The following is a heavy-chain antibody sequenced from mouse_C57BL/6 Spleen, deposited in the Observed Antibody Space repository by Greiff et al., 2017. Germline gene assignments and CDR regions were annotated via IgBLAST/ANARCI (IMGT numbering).Heavy chain of an antibody. Sequence: EVKLVESGGDLVKPGGSLKLSCAASGFTFSSYGMSWVRQTPDKRLEWVATLSSGGSYTYYPDSVKGRFTISRDNAKNTLYLQMSRQKSEDTAMYYCASWDERYCDYWGQGTTLTVSS. CDR3: ASWDERYCDY. CDR2: LSSGGSYT. V-gene: IGHV5-6*02. D-gene: IGHD4-1*01. J-gene: IGHJ2*01. CDR1: GFTFSSYG.